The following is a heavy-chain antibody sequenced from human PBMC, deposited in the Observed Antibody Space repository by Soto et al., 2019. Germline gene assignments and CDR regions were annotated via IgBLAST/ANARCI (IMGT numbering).Heavy chain of an antibody. CDR1: GFTFSSYW. Sequence: QLVQSGGGLVQPGGSLRLSCAASGFTFSSYWFHWVRQAPGEGLVWVSRINPDGGRTNYADSVKGRFTISRDNAKNTLYLQMDSLRAGDTAVYYCARVKLGRYDWVDPWGQGTLVTVSS. CDR3: ARVKLGRYDWVDP. CDR2: INPDGGRT. V-gene: IGHV3-74*01. D-gene: IGHD3-16*01. J-gene: IGHJ5*02.